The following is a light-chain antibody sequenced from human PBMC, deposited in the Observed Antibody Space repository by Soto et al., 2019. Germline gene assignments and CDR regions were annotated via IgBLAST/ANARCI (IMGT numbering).Light chain of an antibody. CDR2: EGS. CDR1: SSDVGGYNC. Sequence: QSALTQPPSASGSPGQSVTISCTGTSSDVGGYNCVSWYQQHPGKAPKLMIYEGSKRPSGVPDRFSVSKSGNTASLTVSGLQAEDEADYYGSSYAGSYIPVVFGGGTKLTVL. V-gene: IGLV2-8*01. CDR3: SSYAGSYIPVV. J-gene: IGLJ2*01.